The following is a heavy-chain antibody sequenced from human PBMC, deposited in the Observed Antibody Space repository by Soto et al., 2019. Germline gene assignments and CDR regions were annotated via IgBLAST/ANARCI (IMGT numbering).Heavy chain of an antibody. CDR2: IYHSGST. V-gene: IGHV4-4*02. CDR1: GGSISSSNW. CDR3: ARVGFPYYYGMDV. J-gene: IGHJ6*02. Sequence: SETLSLTCAVSGGSISSSNWWSWVRQPPGKGLEWIGEIYHSGSTNYNPSLKSRVTISVDKSKNQFSLKLSSVTAADTAVYYCARVGFPYYYGMDVWGQGTTVTVSS.